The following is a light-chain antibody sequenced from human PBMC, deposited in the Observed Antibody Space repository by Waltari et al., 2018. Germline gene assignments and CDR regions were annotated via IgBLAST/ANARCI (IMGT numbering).Light chain of an antibody. CDR1: SSDVGRSNY. CDR3: SSYTTAGTLVVF. Sequence: QSALTQPASVSGSPEQSITISCTGTSSDVGRSNYVSWYQQHPGKAPKLMIYDVTKRPSWVSNRFSVSKSGNTASLTISGLQAEDEADYYCSSYTTAGTLVVFFGGGTKLTVL. V-gene: IGLV2-14*03. CDR2: DVT. J-gene: IGLJ2*01.